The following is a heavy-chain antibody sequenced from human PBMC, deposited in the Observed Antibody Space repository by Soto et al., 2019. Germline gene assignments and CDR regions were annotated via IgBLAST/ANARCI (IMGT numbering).Heavy chain of an antibody. J-gene: IGHJ6*02. CDR1: GYTFTSYG. CDR2: ISAYNGNT. CDR3: ARDYRITIFGVVITSPGYYYYYGMDV. V-gene: IGHV1-18*01. Sequence: ASVKVSCKASGYTFTSYGISWVRQAPGQGLEWMGWISAYNGNTNYAQKLQGRVTMTTDTSTSTAYMELRSLRSDDTAVYYCARDYRITIFGVVITSPGYYYYYGMDVWGQGTTVTAP. D-gene: IGHD3-3*01.